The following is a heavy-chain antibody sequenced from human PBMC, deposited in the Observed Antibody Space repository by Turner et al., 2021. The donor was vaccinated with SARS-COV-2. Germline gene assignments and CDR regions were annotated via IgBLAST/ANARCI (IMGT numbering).Heavy chain of an antibody. Sequence: QLQLQESRARLVKPSATLSPTCTVSGGSISSSTYYWGWVRQPPGKGLEWIGSIYYSGSTYYNASLKSRVTIAGDTSKNQFSLKLSAVTAADTAVYYCARQSEWELLGVLDAFDIWGQGTMVTVSS. D-gene: IGHD1-26*01. J-gene: IGHJ3*02. CDR1: GGSISSSTYY. V-gene: IGHV4-39*01. CDR2: IYYSGST. CDR3: ARQSEWELLGVLDAFDI.